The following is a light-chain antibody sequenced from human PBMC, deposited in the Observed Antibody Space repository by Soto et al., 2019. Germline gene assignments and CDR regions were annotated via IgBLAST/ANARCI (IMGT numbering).Light chain of an antibody. Sequence: EIVLRQSPGTLSLSPGERATLSSRASQSVSSSYLAWYQQKPGQAPRLLIYGASSRATGIPDRFSGSGSGTDFTLTISRLEPEDFAVYYCQQYGSSPRTFGQGTKVDIK. J-gene: IGKJ1*01. CDR2: GAS. CDR3: QQYGSSPRT. V-gene: IGKV3-20*01. CDR1: QSVSSSY.